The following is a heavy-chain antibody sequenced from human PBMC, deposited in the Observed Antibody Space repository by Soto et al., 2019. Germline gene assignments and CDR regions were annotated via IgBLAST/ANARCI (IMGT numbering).Heavy chain of an antibody. CDR1: GGSISSYY. CDR2: IYYSGST. D-gene: IGHD3-3*01. V-gene: IGHV4-59*01. CDR3: ARAGGTYDFWSGFFP. J-gene: IGHJ5*02. Sequence: PSETLSLTCTVSGGSISSYYWSWIRQPPGKGLEWIGYIYYSGSTNYNPSLKSRVTISVDTSKNQFSLKLSSVTAADTAVYYCARAGGTYDFWSGFFPWGQGTLVTVSS.